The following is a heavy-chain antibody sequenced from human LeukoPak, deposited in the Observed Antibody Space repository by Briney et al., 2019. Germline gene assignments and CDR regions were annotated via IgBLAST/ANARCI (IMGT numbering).Heavy chain of an antibody. J-gene: IGHJ5*02. CDR2: IYSGGST. V-gene: IGHV3-53*01. CDR3: ARDTPEGNLDP. Sequence: GGSLRLSCAASGFTVSSNYMSWVRQAPGKGREWVSVIYSGGSTYYADSVKGRFTISRDNSKNTLYLQMNSLRAEDTAVYYCARDTPEGNLDPWGQGTLVTVSS. CDR1: GFTVSSNY.